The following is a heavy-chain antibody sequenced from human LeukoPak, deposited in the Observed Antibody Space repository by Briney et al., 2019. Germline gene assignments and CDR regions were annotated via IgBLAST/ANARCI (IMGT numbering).Heavy chain of an antibody. Sequence: SETLSLTCTVSGGSISSYYWSWIRQPPGKGLEWIGYIYYSGSTNYNPSLKSRVTISVDTSKNQCSLKLSSVTAADTAVYYCARSRGYSGYAYDAFDLWGQGTMVTVSS. CDR1: GGSISSYY. D-gene: IGHD5-12*01. J-gene: IGHJ3*01. CDR2: IYYSGST. V-gene: IGHV4-59*01. CDR3: ARSRGYSGYAYDAFDL.